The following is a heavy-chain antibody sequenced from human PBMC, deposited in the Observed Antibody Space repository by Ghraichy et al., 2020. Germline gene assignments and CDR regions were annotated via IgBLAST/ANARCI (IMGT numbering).Heavy chain of an antibody. J-gene: IGHJ6*02. CDR3: ARTQKTMTTVTTWGVSPRNYYYYYGMDV. Sequence: GGSLRLSCAASGFTFSSYSMNWVRQAPGKGLEWVSSISSSSSYIYYADSVKGRFTISRDNAKNSLYLQMNSLRAEDTAVYYCARTQKTMTTVTTWGVSPRNYYYYYGMDVWGQGTTVTVSS. V-gene: IGHV3-21*01. CDR1: GFTFSSYS. CDR2: ISSSSSYI. D-gene: IGHD4-17*01.